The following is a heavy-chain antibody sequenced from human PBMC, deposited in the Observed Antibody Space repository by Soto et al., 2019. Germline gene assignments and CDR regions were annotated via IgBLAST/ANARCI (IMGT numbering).Heavy chain of an antibody. CDR1: GGSFSGYY. CDR2: INHSGST. J-gene: IGHJ6*02. CDR3: ARVASSSWYSPIYYYYGMDV. Sequence: SETLSLTCAVYGGSFSGYYWSWIRQPPGKGLEWIGEINHSGSTNYNPSLKSRVTISVDTSKNQFSLKLSSVTAADTAVYYCARVASSSWYSPIYYYYGMDVWGQGTTVTVPS. D-gene: IGHD6-13*01. V-gene: IGHV4-34*01.